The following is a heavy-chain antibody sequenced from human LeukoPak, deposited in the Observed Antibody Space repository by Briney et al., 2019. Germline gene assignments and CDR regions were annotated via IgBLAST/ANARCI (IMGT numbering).Heavy chain of an antibody. CDR3: AGGLLPY. V-gene: IGHV3-7*05. J-gene: IGHJ4*02. Sequence: GGSLRLSCAASGFTFSGYWMTWVRQAPGKGLEWVANIKEDGSEKYYVDSVKGRFTISRDNAKNSLYLQMHSLRAEDTAVYYCAGGLLPYWGQGTLVTVSS. D-gene: IGHD2-21*01. CDR1: GFTFSGYW. CDR2: IKEDGSEK.